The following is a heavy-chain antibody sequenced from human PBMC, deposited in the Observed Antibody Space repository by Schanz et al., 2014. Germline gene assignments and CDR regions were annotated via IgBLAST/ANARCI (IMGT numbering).Heavy chain of an antibody. D-gene: IGHD3-10*01. Sequence: VQMLESGGGLVQPGGSLRLSCAASGFTFSTYWMSWVRQAPGKGLEWLAFLRSDGSRRDYADSVKGRFTISRDNSRNPLSLQMSSLRPEDTAVYYCAKDPPRGVRTPIKPTLDYWGQGTRVTVS. J-gene: IGHJ4*02. CDR3: AKDPPRGVRTPIKPTLDY. CDR1: GFTFSTYW. V-gene: IGHV3-30*02. CDR2: LRSDGSRR.